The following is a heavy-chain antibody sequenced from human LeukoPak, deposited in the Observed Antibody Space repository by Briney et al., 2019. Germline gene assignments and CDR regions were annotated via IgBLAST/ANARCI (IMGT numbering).Heavy chain of an antibody. V-gene: IGHV4-30-4*08. CDR3: ARGAPSRVWFDP. CDR1: GGSISSGDYY. Sequence: SETLSLTCTVSGGSISSGDYYWGWIRQPPGKGLEWIGYIYYSGSTFYNPSLKSRVTISVDTSKNHFSLKLNSVTAADTAVYYCARGAPSRVWFDPWGQGTLVTVSS. CDR2: IYYSGST. J-gene: IGHJ5*02. D-gene: IGHD4/OR15-4a*01.